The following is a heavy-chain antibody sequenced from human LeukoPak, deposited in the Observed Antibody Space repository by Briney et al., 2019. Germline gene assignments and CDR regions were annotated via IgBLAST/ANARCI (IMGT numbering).Heavy chain of an antibody. CDR1: GGSISSYY. V-gene: IGHV4-59*01. Sequence: SETLSLTRTVSGGSISSYYWSWIRQPPGKGLEWIGYIYYSGSTNYNPSLKSRVTISVDTSKTQFSLKLSSVTAADTAVYYCARAAPYYYDSSGYYPWGQGTLVTVSS. J-gene: IGHJ5*02. CDR2: IYYSGST. D-gene: IGHD3-22*01. CDR3: ARAAPYYYDSSGYYP.